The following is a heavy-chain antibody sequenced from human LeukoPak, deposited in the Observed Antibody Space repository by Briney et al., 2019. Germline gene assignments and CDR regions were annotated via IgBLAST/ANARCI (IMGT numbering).Heavy chain of an antibody. J-gene: IGHJ6*02. CDR2: ITGTGDNT. CDR1: GFTFTSYA. D-gene: IGHD2-15*01. CDR3: ARRYCSGGSCYTRYYGMDV. Sequence: GGSLRLSCAASGFTFTSYAMSWVRQAPGKGLEWVSTITGTGDNTFYADSVKGRFTISRDNSKNTLYVQMNSLRVEDTAAYYCARRYCSGGSCYTRYYGMDVWGQGSTVTVSS. V-gene: IGHV3-23*01.